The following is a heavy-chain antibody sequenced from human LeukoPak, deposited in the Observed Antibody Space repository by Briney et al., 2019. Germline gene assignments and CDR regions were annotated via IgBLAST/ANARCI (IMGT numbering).Heavy chain of an antibody. CDR3: ARQSSIWNDGTNTDFNS. CDR1: GFTFSSYE. J-gene: IGHJ4*02. CDR2: ISSGGFTM. Sequence: GGSLRLSCVAYGFTFSSYEMNWVRQAPGKGLEWVSYISSGGFTMYYADSVEGRFTISRDNARNSLYLQMNSLRAEDTAVYYCARQSSIWNDGTNTDFNSWGQGTLVTVSS. D-gene: IGHD1-1*01. V-gene: IGHV3-48*03.